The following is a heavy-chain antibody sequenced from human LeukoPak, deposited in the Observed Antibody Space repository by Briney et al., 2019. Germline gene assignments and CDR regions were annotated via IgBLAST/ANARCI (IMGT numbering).Heavy chain of an antibody. CDR3: ARGAGYCTNGVCRTFYMDV. CDR2: INHSGST. V-gene: IGHV4-34*01. CDR1: GGSFSGYY. D-gene: IGHD2-8*01. Sequence: PSETLSLTCAVYGGSFSGYYWSWIRQPPGKGLEWIGEINHSGSTNYNPPLKSRVTISVDTSKNQFSLKLSSVTAADTAVYYCARGAGYCTNGVCRTFYMDVWGKGTTVTVSS. J-gene: IGHJ6*03.